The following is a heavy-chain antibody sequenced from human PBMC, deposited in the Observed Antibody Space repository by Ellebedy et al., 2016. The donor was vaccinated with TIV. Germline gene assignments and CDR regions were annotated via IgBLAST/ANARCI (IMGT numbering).Heavy chain of an antibody. J-gene: IGHJ4*02. CDR1: GGSFSGFY. Sequence: SETLSLTCAVYGGSFSGFYWSWVRQPPGKGLEWIGYIFHSGSTSYSPSFKSRVTISVDTSTNQFSLRLTSVTAADTAVYYCARLVAVTGTTDYFDYWGQGTLATVSS. D-gene: IGHD1-7*01. CDR2: IFHSGST. V-gene: IGHV4-59*08. CDR3: ARLVAVTGTTDYFDY.